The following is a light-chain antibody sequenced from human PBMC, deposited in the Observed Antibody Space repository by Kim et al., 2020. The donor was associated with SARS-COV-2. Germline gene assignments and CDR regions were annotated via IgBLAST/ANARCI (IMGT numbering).Light chain of an antibody. V-gene: IGKV3-11*01. CDR2: DAS. CDR1: QSVRTY. J-gene: IGKJ2*01. Sequence: EVVLTQSPATLSLSPGERATLSCRASQSVRTYLAWYQQKPGQAPRLLIYDASHRAAGIPARFSGSGSGTDFTLSISSLEPEDFAVYYCQQRSNWLYSFGQGTKLEI. CDR3: QQRSNWLYS.